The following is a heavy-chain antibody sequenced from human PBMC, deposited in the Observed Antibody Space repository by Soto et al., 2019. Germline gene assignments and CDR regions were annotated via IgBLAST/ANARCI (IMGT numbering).Heavy chain of an antibody. V-gene: IGHV2-70*11. D-gene: IGHD3-10*01. CDR3: ARIRIGFYYMDV. J-gene: IGHJ6*03. CDR2: IDWDDDK. CDR1: GFSLSTSGMC. Sequence: SGPTLVNPTQTLTLTCTFSGFSLSTSGMCVSWIRQPPGKALEWLARIDWDDDKYYSTSLKTRLTISKDTSKNQVVLTMTNMDPVDTATYYCARIRIGFYYMDVWGKGTTVTVSS.